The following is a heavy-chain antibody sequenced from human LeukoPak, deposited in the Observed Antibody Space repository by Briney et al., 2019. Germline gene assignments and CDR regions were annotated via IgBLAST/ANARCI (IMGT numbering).Heavy chain of an antibody. CDR2: ISGSGGTT. D-gene: IGHD2-2*01. CDR1: GFSFTSYA. Sequence: GGSLRLSCAASGFSFTSYAMSWVRQAPGKGLEWVSGISGSGGTTYYADSVKGRFTVSRDNSKNTLYLQMNSLRAEDTAVYYCARDAVPAAKYCFDYWGQGTLVTVSS. CDR3: ARDAVPAAKYCFDY. V-gene: IGHV3-23*01. J-gene: IGHJ4*02.